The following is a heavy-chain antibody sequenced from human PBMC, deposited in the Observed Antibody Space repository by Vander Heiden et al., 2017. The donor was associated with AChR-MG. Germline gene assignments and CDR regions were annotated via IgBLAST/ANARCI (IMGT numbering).Heavy chain of an antibody. CDR1: GFPFSTDR. CDR3: VRGLGDF. V-gene: IGHV3-74*01. Sequence: EVPLVESGGGLVQPGGSLRLSCAATGFPFSTDRLPCVRQVPGKGLEWVARINSDGNVITYAASVKGRFTISGDNAKNTLDLQMNSLRAEDTAVYYCVRGLGDFWGQGTLVTVSS. CDR2: INSDGNVI. J-gene: IGHJ4*02.